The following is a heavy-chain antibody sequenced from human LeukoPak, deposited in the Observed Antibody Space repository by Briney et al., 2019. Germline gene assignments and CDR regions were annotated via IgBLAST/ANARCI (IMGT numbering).Heavy chain of an antibody. CDR1: GYTFTSYG. D-gene: IGHD2-2*01. V-gene: IGHV1-18*01. Sequence: ASVKVSCKASGYTFTSYGISWVRQAPGQGLEWVGWISTYNGDTKYAQKFQGRVTMTTDTSTTTVYMDVRSLRSDDTAVYYCATFRLSTMPLSYWGQGTLVTVSS. CDR3: ATFRLSTMPLSY. CDR2: ISTYNGDT. J-gene: IGHJ4*02.